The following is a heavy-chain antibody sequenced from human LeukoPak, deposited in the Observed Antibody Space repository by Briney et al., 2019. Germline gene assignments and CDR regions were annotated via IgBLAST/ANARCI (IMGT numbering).Heavy chain of an antibody. J-gene: IGHJ6*02. V-gene: IGHV3-21*01. D-gene: IGHD2-8*02. CDR2: ISSRSSYI. Sequence: GGSLRLSCAASGFTFSSYSMNWVRQAPGKGLEWVSSISSRSSYIHYADSVKGRLTISRDNAKNSLYLQMNSLRAEDTAVYYCATGGGMDVWGQGTTVTVSS. CDR1: GFTFSSYS. CDR3: ATGGGMDV.